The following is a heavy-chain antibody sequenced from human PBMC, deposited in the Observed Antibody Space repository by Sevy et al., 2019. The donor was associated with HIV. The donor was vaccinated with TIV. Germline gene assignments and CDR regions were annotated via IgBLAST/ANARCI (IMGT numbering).Heavy chain of an antibody. V-gene: IGHV1-46*01. CDR3: ARLRACGGDCYYYDF. Sequence: ASVKVSCKASGYSFTSYEIHWVQQAPGQGLEWTGLINPYGGSTSYAQKFAGRVTMIRDTSTTTVYMVLSSLRSEDTAVYFCARLRACGGDCYYYDFWGQGTLVTVSS. CDR2: INPYGGST. J-gene: IGHJ4*02. CDR1: GYSFTSYE. D-gene: IGHD2-21*01.